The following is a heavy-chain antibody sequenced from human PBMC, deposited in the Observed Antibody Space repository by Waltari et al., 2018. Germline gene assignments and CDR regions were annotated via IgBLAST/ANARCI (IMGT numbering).Heavy chain of an antibody. CDR1: GGSFSGYY. Sequence: QVQLQQWGAGLLKPSETLSLTCAVYGGSFSGYYWSWIRQPPGKGLEWIGEINHSGSTNYNPSLKSRVTISVDTSKNQFSLKLSSVTAADTAVYYCARERVVAARDRYGMDVWGQGTTVTVSS. CDR3: ARERVVAARDRYGMDV. D-gene: IGHD2-15*01. V-gene: IGHV4-34*01. CDR2: INHSGST. J-gene: IGHJ6*02.